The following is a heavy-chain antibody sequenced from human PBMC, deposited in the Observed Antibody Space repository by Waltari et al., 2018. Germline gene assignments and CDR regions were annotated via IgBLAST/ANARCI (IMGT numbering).Heavy chain of an antibody. CDR1: GVTPGNDG. J-gene: IGHJ6*02. Sequence: QVHVVESGGGVVQPGGSLRTSCAASGVTPGNDGMHWVRQAPGKGLEWVAVIQYDGSIKNYADSVKGRFTISRENSKNTLYLEMKSLRAEDTAVYYCAREYSRICFHALDGWGQGTAVTVSS. CDR3: AREYSRICFHALDG. V-gene: IGHV3-33*05. CDR2: IQYDGSIK. D-gene: IGHD6-13*01.